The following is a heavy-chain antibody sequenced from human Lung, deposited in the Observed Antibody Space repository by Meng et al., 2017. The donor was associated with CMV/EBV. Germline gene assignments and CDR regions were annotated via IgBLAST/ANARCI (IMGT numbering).Heavy chain of an antibody. CDR1: EFTLSSYE. J-gene: IGHJ6*01. D-gene: IGHD1-26*01. CDR2: ISSSGSTI. CDR3: ARDSPRYSGSHLDYYYGMDV. V-gene: IGHV3-48*03. Sequence: SCAASEFTLSSYEMNWVRQAPGKGLEWVSYISSSGSTIYYADSVKGRFTISRDNAKNSLYLQMNRLRAEDTAVYYCARDSPRYSGSHLDYYYGMDVWXQGTTVTVSS.